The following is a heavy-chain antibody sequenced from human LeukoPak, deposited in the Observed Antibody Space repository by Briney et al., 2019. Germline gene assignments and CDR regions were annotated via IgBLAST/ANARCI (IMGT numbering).Heavy chain of an antibody. CDR1: GGSTSSYY. V-gene: IGHV4-59*01. D-gene: IGHD2-15*01. CDR3: AREVEGYCSGGSCYQSRYYYYYYMDV. CDR2: IYYSGST. J-gene: IGHJ6*03. Sequence: SETLSLTCTVSGGSTSSYYWSWIRQPPGKGLEWIGYIYYSGSTNYNPSLKSRVTISVDTSKNQFSLKLSSVTAADTAVYYCAREVEGYCSGGSCYQSRYYYYYYMDVWGKGTTVTVSS.